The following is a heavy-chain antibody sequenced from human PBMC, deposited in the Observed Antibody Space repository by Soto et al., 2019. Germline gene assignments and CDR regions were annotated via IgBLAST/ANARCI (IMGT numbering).Heavy chain of an antibody. Sequence: SVKVSCRASGFTFTSSAVQWVRQARGQRLEWIGWIVVGSGNTNYAQKFQERVTITRDMSTSTAYMELSSLRSEDTAVYYCAAGYYYGSGPTDYWGQGTLVTVSS. CDR1: GFTFTSSA. V-gene: IGHV1-58*01. D-gene: IGHD3-10*01. J-gene: IGHJ4*02. CDR2: IVVGSGNT. CDR3: AAGYYYGSGPTDY.